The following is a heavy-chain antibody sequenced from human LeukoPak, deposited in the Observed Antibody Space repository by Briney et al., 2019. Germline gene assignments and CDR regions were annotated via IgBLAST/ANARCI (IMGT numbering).Heavy chain of an antibody. J-gene: IGHJ4*02. CDR3: AKQSSTYWGYFDY. CDR1: GFTFSSYG. V-gene: IGHV3-30*02. Sequence: GGSLRLSCAASGFTFSSYGMHWVRQAPGKGLEWVAFIRYDGSNKYYADSVKGRFTISRDNSKNTLYLQMNSLRAEDTAVYYCAKQSSTYWGYFDYWGQGTPVTVSS. D-gene: IGHD7-27*01. CDR2: IRYDGSNK.